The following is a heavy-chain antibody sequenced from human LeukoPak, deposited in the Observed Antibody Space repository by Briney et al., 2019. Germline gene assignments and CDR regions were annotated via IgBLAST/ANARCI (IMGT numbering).Heavy chain of an antibody. V-gene: IGHV3-30-3*01. CDR2: ISYDGSNK. Sequence: GGSLRLSCAASGFTFSSYAMHWVRQAPGKGLEWVAVISYDGSNKYYADSVKGRFTISRDNSKNTLCLQMNSLRAEDTAVYYCARDRGIETQYYYYGMDVWGQGTTVTVSS. CDR3: ARDRGIETQYYYYGMDV. D-gene: IGHD3-10*01. J-gene: IGHJ6*02. CDR1: GFTFSSYA.